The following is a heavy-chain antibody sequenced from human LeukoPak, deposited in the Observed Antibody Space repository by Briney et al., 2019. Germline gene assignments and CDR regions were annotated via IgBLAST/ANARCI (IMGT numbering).Heavy chain of an antibody. D-gene: IGHD3-22*01. CDR3: AKGLYSSSYPYYFDY. CDR2: ISASGGST. CDR1: GFTFSTYA. V-gene: IGHV3-23*01. Sequence: GGSLRLSCAASGFTFSTYAMSWVRQAPGKGLEWASAISASGGSTYYADSVKGRFTISRDNSKNTLYLQMNSLRPEDTAVYYCAKGLYSSSYPYYFDYWGQGTLVTVSS. J-gene: IGHJ4*02.